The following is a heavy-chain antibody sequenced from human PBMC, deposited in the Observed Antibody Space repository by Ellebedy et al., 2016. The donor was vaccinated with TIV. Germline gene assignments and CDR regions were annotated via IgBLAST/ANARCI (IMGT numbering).Heavy chain of an antibody. D-gene: IGHD3-22*01. J-gene: IGHJ4*02. V-gene: IGHV3-49*03. CDR2: IKSKANGATT. CDR1: GFNFGAYV. CDR3: TPAHYYYEGGSSQYV. Sequence: GGSLRLSCEASGFNFGAYVMAWFRQAPGRGLEWVGFIKSKANGATTQYAASVKGRFTISRDDSKAIAYLQMRSLKTEDTGVYYCTPAHYYYEGGSSQYVWGRGTLVTVSS.